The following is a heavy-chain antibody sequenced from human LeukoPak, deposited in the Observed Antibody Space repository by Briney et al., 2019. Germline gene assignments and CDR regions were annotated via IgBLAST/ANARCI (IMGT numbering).Heavy chain of an antibody. CDR2: ISSSGSTI. CDR3: ARDSYCSSTSCYYRYYYGMDV. J-gene: IGHJ6*02. Sequence: KPSETLSLTCTVSGGFISSSSYSWGWIRQPPGKGLEWVSYISSSGSTIYYADSVKGRFTISRDNAKNSLYLQMNSLRAEDTAVYYCARDSYCSSTSCYYRYYYGMDVWGQGTTVTVSS. CDR1: GGFISSSSYS. V-gene: IGHV3-11*01. D-gene: IGHD2-2*01.